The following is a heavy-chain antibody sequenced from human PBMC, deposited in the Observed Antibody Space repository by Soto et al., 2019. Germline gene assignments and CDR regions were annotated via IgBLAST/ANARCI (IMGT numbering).Heavy chain of an antibody. J-gene: IGHJ6*02. CDR3: ARAGDSHGMDV. Sequence: GGSLRLSCAASGFTFSHYNMNWVRQAPGKGLEWVSYISSGGNTIYYAGSVKGRFTISRDNAKDSLYLQMNSLRDDDTAVYYCARAGDSHGMDVWGQGTTLTVSS. CDR1: GFTFSHYN. CDR2: ISSGGNTI. V-gene: IGHV3-48*02. D-gene: IGHD2-21*01.